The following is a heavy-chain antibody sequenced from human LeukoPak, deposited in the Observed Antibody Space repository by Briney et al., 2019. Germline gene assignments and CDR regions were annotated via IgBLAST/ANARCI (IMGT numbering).Heavy chain of an antibody. CDR3: ARGEVAYCGGDCYGGYFQH. Sequence: GASVKVSCKASGYTFTSYGISWVRQAPGQGLEWMGWISAYNGNTNYAQKLQGRVTMTTDTSTSTAYMELRSLRSDDTAVYYCARGEVAYCGGDCYGGYFQHWGQGTLVTVSS. D-gene: IGHD2-21*02. V-gene: IGHV1-18*01. CDR2: ISAYNGNT. CDR1: GYTFTSYG. J-gene: IGHJ1*01.